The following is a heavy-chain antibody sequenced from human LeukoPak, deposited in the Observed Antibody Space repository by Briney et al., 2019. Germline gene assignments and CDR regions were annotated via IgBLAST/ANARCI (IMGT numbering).Heavy chain of an antibody. Sequence: SQTLSLTCAVSGGSISSGGYSWSWIRQPPGKGLEWIGYIYYSGSTYYNPSLKSRVTISVDTSKNQFSLKLSSVTAADTAVYYCARSVRDFWSGPHDAFDIWGQGTMVTVSS. D-gene: IGHD3-3*01. J-gene: IGHJ3*02. CDR3: ARSVRDFWSGPHDAFDI. CDR1: GGSISSGGYS. V-gene: IGHV4-30-4*07. CDR2: IYYSGST.